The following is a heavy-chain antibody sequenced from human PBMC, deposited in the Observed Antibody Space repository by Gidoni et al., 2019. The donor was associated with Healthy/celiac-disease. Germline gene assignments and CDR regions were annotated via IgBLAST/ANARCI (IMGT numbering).Heavy chain of an antibody. V-gene: IGHV3-23*01. Sequence: EVQLLESGGGLVQPGGSLRLPCAASGFTFSSYAMSWVRQAPGKGLEWVSAISGSGGSTYYVDSVKGRFTISRDNSKNTVYLQMNSLRAEDTAVYYCAKSFNDYVWGSYSHDYWGQGTLVTVSS. CDR2: ISGSGGST. CDR3: AKSFNDYVWGSYSHDY. J-gene: IGHJ4*02. CDR1: GFTFSSYA. D-gene: IGHD3-16*01.